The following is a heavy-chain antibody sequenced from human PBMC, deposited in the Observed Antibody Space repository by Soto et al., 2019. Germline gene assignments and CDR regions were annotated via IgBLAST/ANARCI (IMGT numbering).Heavy chain of an antibody. D-gene: IGHD3-22*01. V-gene: IGHV1-69*01. CDR3: ARGWGSDSTTYYYAY. CDR1: GGTFSSST. J-gene: IGHJ1*01. CDR2: ITPIFGKA. Sequence: QVQLVQSGAEVRRPGSSVRVSCKASGGTFSSSTISWVRQAPGQGLEWVGGITPIFGKANSPQKFQARVTITADESTSTAYMELSSLRSEDTALYFCARGWGSDSTTYYYAYWGQGTSVTVSS.